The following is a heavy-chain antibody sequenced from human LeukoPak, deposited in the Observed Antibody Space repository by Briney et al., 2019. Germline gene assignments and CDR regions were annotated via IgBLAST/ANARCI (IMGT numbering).Heavy chain of an antibody. D-gene: IGHD2-2*01. CDR2: FDPEDGET. Sequence: ASVKVSCKVSGYTLTELSMHWVRQAPGKGLEWMGGFDPEDGETIYAQKFQERVTITRDMSTSTAYMELSSLGSDDTAVYYCARDSCTSTSCYAGGPWGQGTLVTVSS. CDR3: ARDSCTSTSCYAGGP. V-gene: IGHV1-24*01. CDR1: GYTLTELS. J-gene: IGHJ5*02.